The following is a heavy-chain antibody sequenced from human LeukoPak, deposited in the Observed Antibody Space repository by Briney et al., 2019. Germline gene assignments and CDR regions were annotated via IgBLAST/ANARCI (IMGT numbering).Heavy chain of an antibody. CDR3: AKDDAWLKFGE. Sequence: GGSLRLSCAASGFTFDDYAMHWVRQAPGKGLEWVSGISWNSGSIGYADSVKGRFTISRDNFKNTLYLEVISLTAEDTAVYYCAKDDAWLKFGEWSQGTLVTVSS. CDR1: GFTFDDYA. CDR2: ISWNSGSI. V-gene: IGHV3-9*01. D-gene: IGHD3-10*01. J-gene: IGHJ4*02.